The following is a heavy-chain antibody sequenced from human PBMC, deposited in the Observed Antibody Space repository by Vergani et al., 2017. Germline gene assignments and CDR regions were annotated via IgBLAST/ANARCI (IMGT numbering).Heavy chain of an antibody. Sequence: QVQLQESGPGLVKPSQTLSLTCTVSGGSISSSSYYWGWIRQPPGKGLEWIGSIYYSGSTYYNPSLKSRVTISVDTSKNQFSLKLSSVTAADTAVYYCARDPYYDILTGFSWGQGTLVTVSS. J-gene: IGHJ5*02. CDR3: ARDPYYDILTGFS. CDR1: GGSISSSSYY. CDR2: IYYSGST. D-gene: IGHD3-9*01. V-gene: IGHV4-39*07.